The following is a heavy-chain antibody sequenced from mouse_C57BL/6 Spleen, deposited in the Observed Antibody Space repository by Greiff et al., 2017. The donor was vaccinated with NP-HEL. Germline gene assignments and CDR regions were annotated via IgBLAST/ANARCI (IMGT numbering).Heavy chain of an antibody. J-gene: IGHJ2*01. CDR1: GYTFTSYW. D-gene: IGHD1-1*01. Sequence: QVQLQQPGAELVKPGASVKLSCKASGYTFTSYWMQWVKQRPGQGLEWIGEIDPSDSYTNYNQKFKGKATLTVDTSSSTAYMQLSSLTSEDSAVYYCARPQYYGSSPFDYWGQGTTLTVSS. V-gene: IGHV1-50*01. CDR3: ARPQYYGSSPFDY. CDR2: IDPSDSYT.